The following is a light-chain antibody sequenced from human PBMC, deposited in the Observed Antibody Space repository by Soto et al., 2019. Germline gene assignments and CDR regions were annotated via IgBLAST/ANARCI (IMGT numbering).Light chain of an antibody. Sequence: EIGMTQSPATLSVSPGEGATLSCRASHGIGTALAGYQQNPGQTPRLLMYGASIRATGVPARLNGSASGTELTLTITSLQSEDFAVYYCQHYSDWQLTFGGGTKVESK. CDR2: GAS. J-gene: IGKJ4*02. CDR1: HGIGTA. CDR3: QHYSDWQLT. V-gene: IGKV3-15*01.